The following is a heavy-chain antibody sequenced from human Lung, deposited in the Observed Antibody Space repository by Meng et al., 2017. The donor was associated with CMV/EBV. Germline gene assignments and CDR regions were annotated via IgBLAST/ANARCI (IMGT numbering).Heavy chain of an antibody. V-gene: IGHV3-48*04. CDR2: ISGSNGNI. Sequence: GEXXKISCAASGFPFRTNSMNWVRQAPGKGLEWVSYISGSNGNIYYADSMKGRFTISRDNTKKSLFLQMNSLRVEDTAVYYCARGPTDYYALDVWGQGTTVTVSS. J-gene: IGHJ6*02. D-gene: IGHD4-11*01. CDR1: GFPFRTNS. CDR3: ARGPTDYYALDV.